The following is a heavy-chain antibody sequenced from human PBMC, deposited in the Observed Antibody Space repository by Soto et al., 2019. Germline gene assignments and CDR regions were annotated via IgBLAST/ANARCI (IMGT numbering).Heavy chain of an antibody. V-gene: IGHV4-61*01. D-gene: IGHD3-10*01. J-gene: IGHJ4*02. Sequence: SDTLSLTCTVSGGSVSSGSYYWSLIRQPPGKGLEWIGYIYYRGSANYDPSLKSRVTISVDTSKNQFSLKLSSVTAADTAVYYCAPSRNSYGSVLFDHWVQGTLFTVPS. CDR3: APSRNSYGSVLFDH. CDR2: IYYRGSA. CDR1: GGSVSSGSYY.